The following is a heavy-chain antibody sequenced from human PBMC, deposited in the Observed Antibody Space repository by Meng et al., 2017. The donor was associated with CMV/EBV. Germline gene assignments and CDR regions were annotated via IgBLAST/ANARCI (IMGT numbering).Heavy chain of an antibody. Sequence: LSCAASGFTFSSYTINWVRQAPGKGLEWVSSISSSGTYIYYADSVKGRFTISRDNAKNSLYLQMNSLRAEDTALYYCARRGSSYGVDYWGQGTLVTVSS. CDR3: ARRGSSYGVDY. CDR1: GFTFSSYT. J-gene: IGHJ4*02. D-gene: IGHD5-18*01. V-gene: IGHV3-21*01. CDR2: ISSSGTYI.